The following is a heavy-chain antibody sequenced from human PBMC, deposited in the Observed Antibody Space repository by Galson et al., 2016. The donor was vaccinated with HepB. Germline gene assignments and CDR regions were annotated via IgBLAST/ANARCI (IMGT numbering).Heavy chain of an antibody. Sequence: SLRLSCAASGFSFDDYAMFWVRQAPGKGLEWVSGISWNSVNIGYADSVKGRFTISRDNAKNSLYLQMNSLSIEDTALYYCVKGEITILRNGMDVWGQGTTVTVSS. J-gene: IGHJ6*02. D-gene: IGHD3-9*01. CDR2: ISWNSVNI. CDR3: VKGEITILRNGMDV. CDR1: GFSFDDYA. V-gene: IGHV3-9*01.